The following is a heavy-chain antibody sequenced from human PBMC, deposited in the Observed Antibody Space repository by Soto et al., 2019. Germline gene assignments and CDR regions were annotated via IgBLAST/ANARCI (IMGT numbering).Heavy chain of an antibody. CDR3: ARDAIFGVVIRGIDYCYGMDV. CDR2: IIPIFGTT. CDR1: GGTFSNYA. V-gene: IGHV1-69*01. D-gene: IGHD3-3*01. J-gene: IGHJ6*02. Sequence: QVQLVQSGAEVKKPGSSVKVSCKASGGTFSNYAISWVRQAPGQGLEWMGGIIPIFGTTNYAQKFQGRVTITADESTSTAYIELSSLRSEDTAVYYCARDAIFGVVIRGIDYCYGMDVWGQGTTVTVSS.